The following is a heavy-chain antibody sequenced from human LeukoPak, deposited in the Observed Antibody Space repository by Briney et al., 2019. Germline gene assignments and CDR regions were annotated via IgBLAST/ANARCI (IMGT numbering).Heavy chain of an antibody. CDR3: ARHSDYDILTGEVDAFDI. CDR2: IYYSGST. CDR1: GGSISNYY. J-gene: IGHJ3*02. V-gene: IGHV4-39*01. Sequence: SETLSLTCTVSGGSISNYYWGWIRQPPGKGLEWIGSIYYSGSTYYNPSLKSRVTISVDTSKNQFSLKVNSVTAADTAVYYCARHSDYDILTGEVDAFDIWGQGTMVTVSS. D-gene: IGHD3-9*01.